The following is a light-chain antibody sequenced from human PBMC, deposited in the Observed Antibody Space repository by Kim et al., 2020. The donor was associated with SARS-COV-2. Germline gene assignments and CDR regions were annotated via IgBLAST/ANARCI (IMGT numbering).Light chain of an antibody. Sequence: SFTTSCTGSASDVVAYNHVSWYQQHPDKAPKLMIFEVSKRPSEISYRFSGSKSGNTASLTISGLQAEDEADYYCCSYAGSSVYMVFGGGTQLTVL. CDR2: EVS. CDR1: ASDVVAYNH. CDR3: CSYAGSSVYMV. V-gene: IGLV2-23*02. J-gene: IGLJ2*01.